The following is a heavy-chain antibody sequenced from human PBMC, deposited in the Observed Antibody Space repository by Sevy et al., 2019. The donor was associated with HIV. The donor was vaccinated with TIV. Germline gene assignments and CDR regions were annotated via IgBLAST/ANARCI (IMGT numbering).Heavy chain of an antibody. CDR1: GFSFSSYW. CDR3: VRAIGAAGSY. J-gene: IGHJ4*02. Sequence: GGSLRLSCEASGFSFSSYWMSWVRQAPGKGLEWVANIKEDGSMIYYVDSVKGRFTISSDNAKNSVYLQMTSLRAEDAALYYCVRAIGAAGSYWGQGTLVTVSS. D-gene: IGHD6-13*01. CDR2: IKEDGSMI. V-gene: IGHV3-7*01.